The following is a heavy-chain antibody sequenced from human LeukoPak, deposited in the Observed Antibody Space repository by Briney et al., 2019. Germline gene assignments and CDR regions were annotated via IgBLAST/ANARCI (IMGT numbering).Heavy chain of an antibody. CDR3: ARVGASKLLWFGELRGNPFDY. CDR1: GGSIRNSSFY. CDR2: IYNSGTT. Sequence: PSQTLSLTCAVSGGSIRNSSFYWGWIRQPPGKGLEWIASIYNSGTTYYNPSLKSRVTISVDTSKNQFSLKLSSVTAADTAVYYCARVGASKLLWFGELRGNPFDYWGQGTLVTVSS. V-gene: IGHV4-39*07. J-gene: IGHJ4*02. D-gene: IGHD3-10*01.